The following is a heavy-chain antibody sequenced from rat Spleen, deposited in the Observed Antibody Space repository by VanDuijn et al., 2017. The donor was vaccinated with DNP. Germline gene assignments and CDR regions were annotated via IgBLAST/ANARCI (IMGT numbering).Heavy chain of an antibody. Sequence: EVQLQESGPGLVKPSQSLSLPCSVTGYSITSHYWAWIRKFPGNKMEYIGPISYSGTTNYNPSLKSRISITRDTSKNQFFLQLNAVTTEDTATYYCARWYNYFDYWGQGVMVTVSS. J-gene: IGHJ2*01. CDR1: GYSITSHY. CDR2: ISYSGTT. D-gene: IGHD1-5*01. CDR3: ARWYNYFDY. V-gene: IGHV3-1*01.